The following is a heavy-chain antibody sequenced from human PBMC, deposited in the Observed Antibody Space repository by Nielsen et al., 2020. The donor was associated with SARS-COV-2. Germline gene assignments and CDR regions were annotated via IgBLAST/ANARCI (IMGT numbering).Heavy chain of an antibody. Sequence: SVKVSCKASGFTFTSSAMQWVRQARGQRLEWIGWIVVGSGNTNYAQKFQERVTITRDMSTSTAYMELRSLRSDDTAVYYCAREGSGWFHFDYWGQGTLVTVSS. V-gene: IGHV1-58*02. CDR1: GFTFTSSA. D-gene: IGHD6-19*01. CDR2: IVVGSGNT. J-gene: IGHJ4*02. CDR3: AREGSGWFHFDY.